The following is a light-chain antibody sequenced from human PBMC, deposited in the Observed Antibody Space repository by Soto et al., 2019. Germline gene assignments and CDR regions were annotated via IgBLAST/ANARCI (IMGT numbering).Light chain of an antibody. CDR3: QQYNSYST. V-gene: IGKV1-5*03. CDR2: KAS. Sequence: DIQMTQSPSILSASVGDRVTITCRASQSISSWLAWYQQKPGKAPKLLIYKASSLESGVPSRFSGSGSGTEFTLTISSLQPDDFATYYCQQYNSYSTFGQGTKVDI. J-gene: IGKJ1*01. CDR1: QSISSW.